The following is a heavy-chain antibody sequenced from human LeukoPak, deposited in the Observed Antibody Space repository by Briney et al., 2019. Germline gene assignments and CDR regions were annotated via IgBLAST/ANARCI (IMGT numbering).Heavy chain of an antibody. CDR2: ISAYNGNT. CDR3: ARDRAAGYCSGGSCYQPYDY. J-gene: IGHJ4*02. V-gene: IGHV1-18*01. D-gene: IGHD2-15*01. Sequence: GASVKVFCKASGYTYTSYGISWVRQAPGQGLEWMGWISAYNGNTNYAQKLQGRVTMTTDTSTSTAYMELRSLRSDDTAVYYCARDRAAGYCSGGSCYQPYDYWGQGTLVTVSS. CDR1: GYTYTSYG.